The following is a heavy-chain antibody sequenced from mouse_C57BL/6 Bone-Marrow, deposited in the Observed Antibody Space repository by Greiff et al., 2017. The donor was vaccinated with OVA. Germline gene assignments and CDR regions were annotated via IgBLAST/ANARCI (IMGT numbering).Heavy chain of an antibody. J-gene: IGHJ1*03. D-gene: IGHD2-4*01. CDR2: IYPGDGDT. CDR3: AREDDYDWYFDV. CDR1: GYAFSSSW. V-gene: IGHV1-82*01. Sequence: VQLQQSGPELVKPGASVKISCKASGYAFSSSWMNWVKLRPGKGLEWIGRIYPGDGDTNYNGKFKGKATLTADKSSSTAYMQLSSLTSEDSAVYFCAREDDYDWYFDVWGKRATVTVSS.